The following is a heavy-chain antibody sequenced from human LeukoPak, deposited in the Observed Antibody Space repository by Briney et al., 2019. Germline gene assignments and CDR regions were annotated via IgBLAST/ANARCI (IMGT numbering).Heavy chain of an antibody. CDR3: ARRAPYSYEWSTLAY. CDR1: GGSISSYY. J-gene: IGHJ4*02. D-gene: IGHD5-18*01. CDR2: IYYSGST. V-gene: IGHV4-59*08. Sequence: SETLSLTCTVSGGSISSYYWSWIRQPPGKGLEWIGYIYYSGSTNYNPSLKSRVTISVDTSKNQFSLKLSSVTAADTAVYYCARRAPYSYEWSTLAYWGRGTLVTVSS.